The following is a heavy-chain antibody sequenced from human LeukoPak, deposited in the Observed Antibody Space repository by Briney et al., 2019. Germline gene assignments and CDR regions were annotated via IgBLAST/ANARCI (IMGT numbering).Heavy chain of an antibody. V-gene: IGHV3-13*01. CDR3: ARGGIQVSGIDEFDY. J-gene: IGHJ4*02. CDR1: GFTFIDYD. Sequence: QAGGSLRLSCAASGFTFIDYDMHWVRQVIGKGLEWVSAIGIRGDTHYSGSVKGRFTISRENAESSLYLQMNSLRVEDTAVYYCARGGIQVSGIDEFDYWGQGTLVTVSS. CDR2: IGIRGDT. D-gene: IGHD6-19*01.